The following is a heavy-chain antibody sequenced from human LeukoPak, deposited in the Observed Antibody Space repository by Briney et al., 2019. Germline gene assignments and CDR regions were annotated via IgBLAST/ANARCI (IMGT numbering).Heavy chain of an antibody. CDR1: GYTFTSYD. CDR2: MNPNSGNT. J-gene: IGHJ4*02. V-gene: IGHV1-8*01. CDR3: ARANSGRYSGYLPNGH. Sequence: GASVKVSCKASGYTFTSYDINWVRQATGQGLEWMGWMNPNSGNTGYAQKFQGRVTMTRNTSISTAYMELSSLRSEDTAVYYCARANSGRYSGYLPNGHWGQGTLVTVSS. D-gene: IGHD5-12*01.